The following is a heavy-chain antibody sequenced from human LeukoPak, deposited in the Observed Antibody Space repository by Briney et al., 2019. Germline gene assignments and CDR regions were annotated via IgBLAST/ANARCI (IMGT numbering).Heavy chain of an antibody. CDR1: GYTFTSYG. CDR2: IIPIFGTA. J-gene: IGHJ6*03. Sequence: GASVKVSCKASGYTFTSYGISWVRQAPGQGLEWNGGIIPIFGTANYAQKFQGRVTITADESTSTAYMALSSLRSEDTAVYYCATHEANYYYYYYMDVWGKGTTVTVSS. V-gene: IGHV1-69*13. CDR3: ATHEANYYYYYYMDV.